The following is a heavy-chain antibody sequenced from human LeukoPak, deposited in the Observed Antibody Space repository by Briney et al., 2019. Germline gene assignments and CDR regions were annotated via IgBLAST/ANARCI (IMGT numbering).Heavy chain of an antibody. D-gene: IGHD3-22*01. V-gene: IGHV1-69*05. CDR3: ARARDPTMIVVASAFDI. Sequence: ASVKVSCKASGGTFSSYAISWVRRAPGQGLEWMGGIIPIFGTANYAQKFQGRVTITTDESTSTAYMELSSLRSEDTAVYYCARARDPTMIVVASAFDIWGQGTVVTVSS. J-gene: IGHJ3*02. CDR2: IIPIFGTA. CDR1: GGTFSSYA.